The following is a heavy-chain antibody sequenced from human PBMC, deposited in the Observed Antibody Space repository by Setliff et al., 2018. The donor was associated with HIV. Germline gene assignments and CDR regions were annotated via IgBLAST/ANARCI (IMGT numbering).Heavy chain of an antibody. CDR3: ASARIPTGGTSTSLDF. CDR2: IWYDGSNE. J-gene: IGHJ4*02. V-gene: IGHV3-33*01. CDR1: GFSLSYHG. Sequence: LRLSCAASGFSLSYHGMHWVRQAPGKGLEWVAIIWYDGSNEYYADSVKGRFTISRDNSKNTPYLQMDSLRAEDTAVYYCASARIPTGGTSTSLDFWGQGARVTVSS. D-gene: IGHD1-1*01.